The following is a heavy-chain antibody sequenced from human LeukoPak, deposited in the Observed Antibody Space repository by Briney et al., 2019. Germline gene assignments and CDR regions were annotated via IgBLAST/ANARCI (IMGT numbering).Heavy chain of an antibody. J-gene: IGHJ4*02. CDR2: ISGSGTYI. CDR3: ARERGSLAY. Sequence: GGSLRLSCVASGFTFRSYAMNWVRQAPGKRLEWVSSISGSGTYIYYADSVKGRFTISRDNTKNSVSLQMSSLRAEDTAVYYCARERGSLAYWGQGTLVTVSS. CDR1: GFTFRSYA. D-gene: IGHD3-16*01. V-gene: IGHV3-21*01.